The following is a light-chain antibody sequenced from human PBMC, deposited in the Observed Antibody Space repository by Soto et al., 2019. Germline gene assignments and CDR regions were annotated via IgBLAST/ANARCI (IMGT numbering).Light chain of an antibody. CDR3: QQYGNSLT. CDR2: AAS. CDR1: QNLRDIY. Sequence: IVLTQSPGILSLSPGDGATLSCTASQNLRDIYLAWYQQKPGQAPRLLIHAASTRATGIPDRFSGSVSGTDFTLTISRLEPEDFEMYYCQQYGNSLTFGGGTKVEMK. V-gene: IGKV3-20*01. J-gene: IGKJ4*01.